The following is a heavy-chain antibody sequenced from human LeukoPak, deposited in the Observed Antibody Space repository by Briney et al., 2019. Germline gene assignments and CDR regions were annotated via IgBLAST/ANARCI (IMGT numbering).Heavy chain of an antibody. CDR3: TSMIVVGPPHYFDY. CDR2: IRSKANSYAT. CDR1: GFTFSGSA. J-gene: IGHJ4*02. V-gene: IGHV3-73*01. Sequence: PRGSLKLSCAASGFTFSGSAMHWVRQASGKGLEWVGRIRSKANSYATAYAASVKGRFTISRDDSKNTAYLQMNNLKTEDTAVYYCTSMIVVGPPHYFDYWGQGTLVTVSS. D-gene: IGHD3-22*01.